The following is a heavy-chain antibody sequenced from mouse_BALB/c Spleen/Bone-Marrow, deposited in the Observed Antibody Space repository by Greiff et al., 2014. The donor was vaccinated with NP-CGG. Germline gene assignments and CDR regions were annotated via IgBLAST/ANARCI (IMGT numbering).Heavy chain of an antibody. CDR1: GFTFSSYT. D-gene: IGHD2-3*01. Sequence: EVMLVESGGGLVKPGGSLKLSCAASGFTFSSYTMSWVRQTPEKRLEWVATITSGGGYTYYPDSVKGRFTISRDNAKSTLYLQMSSLKSEDTAMYYCTIDLYDGYSYYAMDYWGQGTSVTVSS. J-gene: IGHJ4*01. V-gene: IGHV5-6-4*01. CDR3: TIDLYDGYSYYAMDY. CDR2: ITSGGGYT.